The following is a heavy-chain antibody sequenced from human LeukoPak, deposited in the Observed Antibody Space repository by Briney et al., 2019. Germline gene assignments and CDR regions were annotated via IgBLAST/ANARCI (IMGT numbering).Heavy chain of an antibody. CDR2: ISGSGTYT. Sequence: PGGSLRLSCAASGFIFSDYYMSWIRQAPGKGLEWISYISGSGTYTNYADSVKGRFTISRDNAKNSLYLQMNSLRAEDTAAYYCARDQRRTTVTFLYNYYYGLDVWGQGTTVTVSS. V-gene: IGHV3-11*05. CDR3: ARDQRRTTVTFLYNYYYGLDV. J-gene: IGHJ6*02. CDR1: GFIFSDYY. D-gene: IGHD4-17*01.